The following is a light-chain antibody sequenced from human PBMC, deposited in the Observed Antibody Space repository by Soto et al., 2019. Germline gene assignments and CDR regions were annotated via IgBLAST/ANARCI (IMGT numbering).Light chain of an antibody. CDR1: QSFHTNY. Sequence: EIVLTQSPGTLSLSPGERATLSCRASQSFHTNYFAWYQHRPGQAPRLLIYGASIRASGIPERFSGRGSGTEFTLTISRLEPADSAVYYCPHYDSAPGFTFGRGTKMEIK. CDR2: GAS. J-gene: IGKJ4*01. CDR3: PHYDSAPGFT. V-gene: IGKV3-20*01.